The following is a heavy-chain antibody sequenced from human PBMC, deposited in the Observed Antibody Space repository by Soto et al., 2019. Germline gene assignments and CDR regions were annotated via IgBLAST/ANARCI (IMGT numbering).Heavy chain of an antibody. D-gene: IGHD6-19*01. V-gene: IGHV4-31*03. CDR2: IYYSGST. J-gene: IGHJ4*02. CDR3: ARGGVAGTSY. Sequence: SETLSLTCTVSGGSISRGGYYWSWIRQHPGKGLEWIGYIYYSGSTYYNPSLKSRVTISVDTSKNQFSLKLSSVTAADTAVYYCARGGVAGTSYWGQGTLVTVSS. CDR1: GGSISRGGYY.